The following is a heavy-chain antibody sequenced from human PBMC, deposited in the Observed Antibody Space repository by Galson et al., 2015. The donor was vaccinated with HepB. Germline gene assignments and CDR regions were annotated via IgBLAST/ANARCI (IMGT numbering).Heavy chain of an antibody. Sequence: SLRLSCAASGFTFTNCGIHWVRQAPGKGLEWVAVIWYDGNSKQYADSVKGRFTISRDNSRNTVYLQMNTLRVEDTAVYYCVRDAKMDTGIDYMDVWGKGTTVTVSS. CDR3: VRDAKMDTGIDYMDV. CDR1: GFTFTNCG. J-gene: IGHJ6*03. V-gene: IGHV3-33*01. CDR2: IWYDGNSK. D-gene: IGHD5-18*01.